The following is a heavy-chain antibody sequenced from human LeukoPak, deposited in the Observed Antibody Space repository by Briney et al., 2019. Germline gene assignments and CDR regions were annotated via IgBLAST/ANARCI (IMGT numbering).Heavy chain of an antibody. CDR2: INPSGGST. J-gene: IGHJ4*02. Sequence: ASVKVSCKASGYTFTSYYMHWVRQAPGQGLEWMGIINPSGGSTSYAQKFQGRVTMTRDMSTSTVYMELSSLRSEDTAVYYCARGRREGATSPPYFDYWGQGTLVTVSS. V-gene: IGHV1-46*01. CDR1: GYTFTSYY. D-gene: IGHD1-26*01. CDR3: ARGRREGATSPPYFDY.